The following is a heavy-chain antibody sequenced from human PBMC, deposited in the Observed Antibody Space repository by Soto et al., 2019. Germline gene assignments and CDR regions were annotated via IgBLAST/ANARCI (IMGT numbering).Heavy chain of an antibody. D-gene: IGHD3-10*01. Sequence: SETLSLTCTVSGGSISSGDYYWSWFRQPPGKGLEWIGYIYYSGSTYYNPSLKSRVTISVDTSKNQFSLKLSSVTAADTAVYYCARASLLWTFDYWGQGTLVTVS. CDR3: ARASLLWTFDY. V-gene: IGHV4-30-4*01. J-gene: IGHJ4*02. CDR1: GGSISSGDYY. CDR2: IYYSGST.